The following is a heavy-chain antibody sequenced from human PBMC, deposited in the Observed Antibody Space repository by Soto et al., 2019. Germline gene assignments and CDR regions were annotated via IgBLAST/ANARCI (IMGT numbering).Heavy chain of an antibody. J-gene: IGHJ6*01. CDR2: ISGSSGST. CDR1: GFTFSSYA. D-gene: IGHD3-16*02. Sequence: GGSLRLSCAASGFTFSSYAMSWVRQAPGKGLEWVSAISGSSGSTYYADSVKGRFTISRDNSKNTXXXXXXXXXXXXXAVYYXXXXXXXXXGXGSXREYYCCIDLWGQGXXXXVS. V-gene: IGHV3-23*01. CDR3: XXXXXXXXGXGSXREYYCCIDL.